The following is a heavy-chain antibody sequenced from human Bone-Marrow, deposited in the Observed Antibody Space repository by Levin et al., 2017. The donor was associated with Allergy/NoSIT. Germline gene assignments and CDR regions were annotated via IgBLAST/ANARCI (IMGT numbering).Heavy chain of an antibody. J-gene: IGHJ5*02. Sequence: KISCKASGGTFSSYAISWVRQAPGQGLEWMGGIIPIFGTANYAQKFQGRVTSTADESTSTAYMELSSLRSEDTAVYYCARDRSSSSWYGEGGNWFDPWGQGTLVTVSS. CDR3: ARDRSSSSWYGEGGNWFDP. D-gene: IGHD6-13*01. CDR2: IIPIFGTA. CDR1: GGTFSSYA. V-gene: IGHV1-69*01.